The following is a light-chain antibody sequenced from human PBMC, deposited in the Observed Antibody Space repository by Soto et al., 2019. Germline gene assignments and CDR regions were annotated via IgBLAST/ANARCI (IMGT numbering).Light chain of an antibody. Sequence: DIQMTQSPSTLPASVGDRVTITCRASQSISSWLAWYQQKPGKAPKLLIYEASTLQSGVPARFSGSGSGTDFTLTISSLEPEDFAVYYCQQRSNWPRTFGGVTKVDVK. V-gene: IGKV1-5*03. J-gene: IGKJ4*01. CDR2: EAS. CDR3: QQRSNWPRT. CDR1: QSISSW.